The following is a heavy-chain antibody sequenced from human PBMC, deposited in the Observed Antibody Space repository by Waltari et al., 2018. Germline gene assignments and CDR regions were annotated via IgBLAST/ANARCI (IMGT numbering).Heavy chain of an antibody. J-gene: IGHJ4*02. D-gene: IGHD6-6*01. CDR2: MYYDGTT. V-gene: IGHV4-38-2*01. CDR3: TRGYSGSSDY. CDR1: GYSIRSGYY. Sequence: QVQLQESGPGLVKPSETLSLTFALSGYSIRSGYYWVWIRQPPGKGLEWIGSMYYDGTTYYSPSLKSRVSISMDTSKNQFSLKLSSVTAADTAIYYCTRGYSGSSDYWGQGTLVTVSS.